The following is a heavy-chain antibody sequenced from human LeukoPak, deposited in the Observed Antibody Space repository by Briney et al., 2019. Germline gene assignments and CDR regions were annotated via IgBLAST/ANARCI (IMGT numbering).Heavy chain of an antibody. V-gene: IGHV3-30*02. J-gene: IGHJ4*02. CDR3: AKDIGSYYDY. CDR2: IRYDGSKK. D-gene: IGHD3-10*01. CDR1: GFTFSSNG. Sequence: GGSLRLSCVASGFTFSSNGMHWVRQAPGKGLEWVTFIRYDGSKKYYADSVKGRFTISRDNSKNTLYLEMNSLRAEDTAVYYCAKDIGSYYDYWGQGILVTVSS.